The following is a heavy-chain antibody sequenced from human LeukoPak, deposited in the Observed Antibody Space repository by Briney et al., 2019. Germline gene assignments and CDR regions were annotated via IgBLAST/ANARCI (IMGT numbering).Heavy chain of an antibody. V-gene: IGHV1-3*01. CDR3: ANPRYDSSGYYYVD. CDR2: INGGSGNT. CDR1: GYTFIDYT. D-gene: IGHD3-22*01. Sequence: ASVKVSCKASGYTFIDYTMHWLRQAPGQRLDWMGWINGGSGNTKYSPEFQGRVTITRDTSASTGYMELSSLRSEDTAVYYCANPRYDSSGYYYVDWGQGTLVTVSS. J-gene: IGHJ4*02.